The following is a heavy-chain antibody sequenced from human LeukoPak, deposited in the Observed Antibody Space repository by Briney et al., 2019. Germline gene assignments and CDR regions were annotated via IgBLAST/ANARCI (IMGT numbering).Heavy chain of an antibody. CDR1: GFTFNSYG. Sequence: GGSLRLSCAASGFTFNSYGMHWVRQAPGKGLEWVAVISYDGSNKFYADSVKGRFTVSRDNSKNTLYLQMNNLRPEDTAMYYCAKDLRISGVSRWFDPWGQGTLVTASS. V-gene: IGHV3-30*18. D-gene: IGHD1-20*01. CDR3: AKDLRISGVSRWFDP. CDR2: ISYDGSNK. J-gene: IGHJ5*02.